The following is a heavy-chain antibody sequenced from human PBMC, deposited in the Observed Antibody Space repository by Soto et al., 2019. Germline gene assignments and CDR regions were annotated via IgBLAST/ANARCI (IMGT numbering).Heavy chain of an antibody. Sequence: QVQLVQSGGEVKNPGASVKVSCKTSGYTFTTYGISWVRQAPGQGLVWVGWISAYSGKTHYAQKFQGKVTMTTDTSTNTAYLELRSLRSDDTAVYYCARDPYLGDHQYWGQGTLVTVSS. D-gene: IGHD3-16*01. J-gene: IGHJ4*02. CDR2: ISAYSGKT. CDR3: ARDPYLGDHQY. V-gene: IGHV1-18*01. CDR1: GYTFTTYG.